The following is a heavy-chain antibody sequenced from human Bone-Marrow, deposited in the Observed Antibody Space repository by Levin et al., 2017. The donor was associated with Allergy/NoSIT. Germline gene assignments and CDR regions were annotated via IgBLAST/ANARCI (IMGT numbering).Heavy chain of an antibody. D-gene: IGHD3-3*01. CDR1: GFSFSGSA. CDR2: IWFDGSKE. Sequence: GGSLRLSCAGSGFSFSGSAMHWVRQAPGKGLEWVAVIWFDGSKEYYADSVKGRFTISRDNSKNTLYLQMNSLRAEDTAVYFCARNYDFWRGFLAGFETGGLDVWGQGTTVTVSS. J-gene: IGHJ6*02. V-gene: IGHV3-33*03. CDR3: ARNYDFWRGFLAGFETGGLDV.